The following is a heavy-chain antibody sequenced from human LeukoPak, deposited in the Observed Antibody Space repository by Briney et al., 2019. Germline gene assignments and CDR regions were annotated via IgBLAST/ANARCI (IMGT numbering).Heavy chain of an antibody. J-gene: IGHJ4*02. V-gene: IGHV3-23*01. D-gene: IGHD7-27*01. CDR1: GFTFSSYA. Sequence: GGSLRLSCAASGFTFSSYAMSWARQAPGKGLEWVSAISGSGGSTYYADSVKGRFTISRDNSKNTLYLQMNSLRAEDTAVYYCAKATGDRFTYYFDYWGQGTLVTVSS. CDR2: ISGSGGST. CDR3: AKATGDRFTYYFDY.